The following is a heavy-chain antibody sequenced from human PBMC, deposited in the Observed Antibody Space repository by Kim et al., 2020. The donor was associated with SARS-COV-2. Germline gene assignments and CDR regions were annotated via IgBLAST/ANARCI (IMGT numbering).Heavy chain of an antibody. Sequence: SETLSLTCTVSGGSISSGDYYWSWIRQPPGKGLEWIGYIYYSGSTYYNPSLKSRVTISVDTSKNQFSLKLSSVTAADTAVYYCARGDIVVVPAASAAVNWFDPWGQGTLVTVSS. J-gene: IGHJ5*02. V-gene: IGHV4-30-4*01. CDR1: GGSISSGDYY. CDR3: ARGDIVVVPAASAAVNWFDP. CDR2: IYYSGST. D-gene: IGHD2-2*01.